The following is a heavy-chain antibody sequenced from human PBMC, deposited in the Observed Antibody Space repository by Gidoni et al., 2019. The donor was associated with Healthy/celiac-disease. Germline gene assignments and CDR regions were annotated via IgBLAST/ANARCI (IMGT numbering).Heavy chain of an antibody. V-gene: IGHV3-30-3*01. Sequence: QVQLVESGGGVVQPGWSLRLSCAAPGSTFSSHAMHWVRQAPGKGLEWVAVISYDGSNKYYADSVKGRFTISRDNSKNTLYLQMNSLRAEDTAVYYCARDGRQSTYCGGDCYDYWGQGTLVTVSS. CDR1: GSTFSSHA. J-gene: IGHJ4*02. D-gene: IGHD2-21*01. CDR2: ISYDGSNK. CDR3: ARDGRQSTYCGGDCYDY.